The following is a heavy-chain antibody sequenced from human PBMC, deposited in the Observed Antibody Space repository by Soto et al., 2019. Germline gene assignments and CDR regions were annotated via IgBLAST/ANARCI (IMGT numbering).Heavy chain of an antibody. CDR1: GYTFTGYY. Sequence: ASVKVSCKASGYTFTGYYMQWVRQAPGQGLEWMGWINPNSGGTNYAQKFQGWVTMTRDTSISTAYMELSRLRSDDTAVYYCARVSRGTPSKYYFDYWGQGTLVTVSS. CDR3: ARVSRGTPSKYYFDY. D-gene: IGHD1-1*01. V-gene: IGHV1-2*04. CDR2: INPNSGGT. J-gene: IGHJ4*02.